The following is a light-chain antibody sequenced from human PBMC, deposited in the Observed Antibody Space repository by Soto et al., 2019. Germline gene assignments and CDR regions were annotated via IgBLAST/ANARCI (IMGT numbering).Light chain of an antibody. CDR1: SSNGGAGFD. Sequence: QSVLTQPPSVSGAPGQRVTISCTGSSSNGGAGFDVHWYQQLPGTAPKLLIYGTSNRPSGVPDRFSGSKSGTSASLAITGLQAEDEADYYCQSYDSSLSAVVFGGGTKLTVL. CDR2: GTS. V-gene: IGLV1-40*01. CDR3: QSYDSSLSAVV. J-gene: IGLJ2*01.